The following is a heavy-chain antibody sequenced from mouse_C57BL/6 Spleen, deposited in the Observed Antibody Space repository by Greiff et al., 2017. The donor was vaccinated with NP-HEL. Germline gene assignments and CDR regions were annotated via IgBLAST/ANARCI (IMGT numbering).Heavy chain of an antibody. CDR1: GYTFTDYN. CDR3: ARIGYGSSYRFAY. Sequence: EVQLQQSGPELVKPGASVKIPCKASGYTFTDYNMDWVKQSHGKSLEWIGDINPNNGGTIYNQKFKGKATLTVDKSSSTAYMELRSLTSEDTAVYYCARIGYGSSYRFAYWGQGTVVTVSA. V-gene: IGHV1-18*01. D-gene: IGHD1-1*01. CDR2: INPNNGGT. J-gene: IGHJ3*01.